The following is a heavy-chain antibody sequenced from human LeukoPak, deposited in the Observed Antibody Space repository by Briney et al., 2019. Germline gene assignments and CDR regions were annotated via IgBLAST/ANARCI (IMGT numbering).Heavy chain of an antibody. CDR2: MNPNSGNT. CDR3: ARVRHSSFNWFDP. CDR1: GYTFTSYD. J-gene: IGHJ5*02. Sequence: ASVKVSCKASGYTFTSYDINWVRQATGQGLEWMGWMNPNSGNTGYAQKFQGRVTMTTDTSTSTAYMELRSLRSDDTAVYYCARVRHSSFNWFDPWGQGTLVTVSS. V-gene: IGHV1-8*01. D-gene: IGHD2-15*01.